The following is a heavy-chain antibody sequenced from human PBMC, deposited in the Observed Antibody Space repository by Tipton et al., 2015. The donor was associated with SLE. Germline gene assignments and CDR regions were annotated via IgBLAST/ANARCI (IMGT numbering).Heavy chain of an antibody. CDR2: INHSGST. Sequence: TLSLTCAVYGGSFSGYYWSWIRQPPGKGLEWIGEINHSGSTNYNPSLKSRVTISVDTSKKQFSLKLSSVTAADTAVYYCAAIAAAGTRAFDIWGQGTMVTVSS. V-gene: IGHV4-34*01. J-gene: IGHJ3*02. CDR1: GGSFSGYY. CDR3: AAIAAAGTRAFDI. D-gene: IGHD6-13*01.